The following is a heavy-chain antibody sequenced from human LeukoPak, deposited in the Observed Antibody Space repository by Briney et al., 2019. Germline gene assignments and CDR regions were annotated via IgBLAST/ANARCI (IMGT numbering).Heavy chain of an antibody. V-gene: IGHV3-30*04. Sequence: GGSLRLSCAASGFTFSSYAVHWVRQAPGKGLEWVAVISYDGSNKHYADSVKGRFTISRDNSKNTLYLQMNSLRAEDTAVYYCARAAYLDYWGQGTLVTVSS. CDR3: ARAAYLDY. CDR2: ISYDGSNK. J-gene: IGHJ4*02. CDR1: GFTFSSYA.